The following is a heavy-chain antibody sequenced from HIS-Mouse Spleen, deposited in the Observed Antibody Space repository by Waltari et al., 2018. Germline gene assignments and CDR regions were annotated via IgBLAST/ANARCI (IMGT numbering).Heavy chain of an antibody. CDR2: IKPTRGGT. D-gene: IGHD3-3*01. CDR1: GYTFTGYY. V-gene: IGHV1-2*02. J-gene: IGHJ4*02. Sequence: QVQLVQSGAEVKKPGASVKVSCKASGYTFTGYYMHWVRQAPGQGLEWMGWIKPTRGGTNYAKKFQGRVTMTRDTSISTAYMELSRLRSDDTAVYYCARGLRFLEWLLYWGQGTLVTVSS. CDR3: ARGLRFLEWLLY.